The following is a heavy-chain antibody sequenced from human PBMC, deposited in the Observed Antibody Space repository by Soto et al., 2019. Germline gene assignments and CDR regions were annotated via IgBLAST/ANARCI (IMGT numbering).Heavy chain of an antibody. J-gene: IGHJ4*02. D-gene: IGHD6-19*01. CDR2: FDPEDGET. V-gene: IGHV1-24*01. Sequence: ASVKVSCKVSGYTLTELSMHWVRQAPGKGLEWMGGFDPEDGETIYAQKFQGRVTMTEDTSTDTAYMELSSLRSEDTAVYYCATYPEGIAVAGTWAFDYWGQGTLVTVSS. CDR1: GYTLTELS. CDR3: ATYPEGIAVAGTWAFDY.